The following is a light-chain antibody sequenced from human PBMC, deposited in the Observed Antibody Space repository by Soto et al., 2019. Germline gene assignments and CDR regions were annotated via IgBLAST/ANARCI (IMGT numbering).Light chain of an antibody. Sequence: QSALSQPASVSVSPGQSITISCTGTIRDVGSNDLVPWYQPRPGKAPKLMIYEVSKRPSGISSRLSGSKSGNTASRTISGLQAEDEGDYYCGSYVGRSDSYVFGAGTKVTVL. J-gene: IGLJ1*01. V-gene: IGLV2-23*02. CDR1: IRDVGSNDL. CDR2: EVS. CDR3: GSYVGRSDSYV.